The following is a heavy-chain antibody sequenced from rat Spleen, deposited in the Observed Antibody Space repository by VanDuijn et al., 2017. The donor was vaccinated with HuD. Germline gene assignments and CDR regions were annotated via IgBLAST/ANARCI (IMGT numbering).Heavy chain of an antibody. J-gene: IGHJ2*01. Sequence: EVQLQESGPGLVKPSQSLSLTCSVTDYSITSNYWDWIRKFPGSKMEWIGHISYSGSTTYNPSLKSRISITRDTSKNQFFLQVNSVTTEDTATYYCGRDNNYKAYWGQGVMVTVSS. CDR1: DYSITSNY. CDR3: GRDNNYKAY. V-gene: IGHV3-1*01. CDR2: ISYSGST. D-gene: IGHD1-10*01.